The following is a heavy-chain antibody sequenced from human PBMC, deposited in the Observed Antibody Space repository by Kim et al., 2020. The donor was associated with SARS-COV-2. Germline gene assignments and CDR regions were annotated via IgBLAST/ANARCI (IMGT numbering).Heavy chain of an antibody. CDR2: IASSSNVI. CDR3: ARGGMSSYGAFDI. D-gene: IGHD3-16*01. V-gene: IGHV3-48*02. Sequence: GWSRRLSCAASGFTFSTYSMIWVRQAPGKGLEWISYIASSSNVIYYADSLKGRFTIFRDNAKNSLYRRMNNLRDDDKAVDYCARGGMSSYGAFDIWGQGT. CDR1: GFTFSTYS. J-gene: IGHJ3*02.